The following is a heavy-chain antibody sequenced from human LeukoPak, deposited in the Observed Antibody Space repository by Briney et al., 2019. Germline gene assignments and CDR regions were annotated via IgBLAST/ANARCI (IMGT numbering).Heavy chain of an antibody. CDR2: MNPNTGRT. J-gene: IGHJ4*02. V-gene: IGHV1-8*01. Sequence: GASVKVSCKASRCTFTSYDINWVREAAGQRLEWMGWMNPNTGRTGFAQKFQGRLTMTRDASVSTAYMELSSLRSDDTAVYYCARLSQTPDYYSNGGYYYLGYWGQGTPVTVSS. CDR3: ARLSQTPDYYSNGGYYYLGY. CDR1: RCTFTSYD. D-gene: IGHD3-22*01.